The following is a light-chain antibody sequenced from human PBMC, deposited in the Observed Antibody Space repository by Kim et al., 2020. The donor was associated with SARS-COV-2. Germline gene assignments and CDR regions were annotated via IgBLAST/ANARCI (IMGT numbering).Light chain of an antibody. Sequence: VAPGKTARITCGGNNIGSKSVHWYQQKPGQAPVLVIYYDSDRPSGIPERFSGSNSGNTATLTISRVEVGDEADFYCQVWDSSSDHVFGTGTKVTVL. CDR3: QVWDSSSDHV. CDR2: YDS. V-gene: IGLV3-21*04. CDR1: NIGSKS. J-gene: IGLJ1*01.